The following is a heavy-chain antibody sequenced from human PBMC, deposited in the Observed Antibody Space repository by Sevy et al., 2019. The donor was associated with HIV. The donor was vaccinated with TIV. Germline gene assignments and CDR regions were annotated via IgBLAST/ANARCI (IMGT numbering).Heavy chain of an antibody. J-gene: IGHJ4*02. CDR2: IYSGGST. CDR3: ARGGLYRNWFRSFDY. CDR1: GLTVDSNY. V-gene: IGHV3-53*01. D-gene: IGHD4-4*01. Sequence: GGSLRLSCAVSGLTVDSNYMSWVRQAPGKGLEWVSIIYSGGSTYYADSVKGRFTISTDNSKNTLDLQMNSLRAEDTAVYYCARGGLYRNWFRSFDYWGQGTLVTVSS.